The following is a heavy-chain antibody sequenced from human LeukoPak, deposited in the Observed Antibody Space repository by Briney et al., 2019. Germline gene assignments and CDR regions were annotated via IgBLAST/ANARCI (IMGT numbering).Heavy chain of an antibody. CDR3: ARAGRGDAFDI. CDR1: GGSISGYY. D-gene: IGHD3-10*01. V-gene: IGHV4-59*01. CDR2: IYYSGST. J-gene: IGHJ3*02. Sequence: SETLSLTCSVSGGSISGYYWSWIRQLPGERLEWIGYIYYSGSTNYNPSLKSRVTISVDTSKNQFSLKLSSVTAADTAVYYCARAGRGDAFDIWGQGTMVTVSS.